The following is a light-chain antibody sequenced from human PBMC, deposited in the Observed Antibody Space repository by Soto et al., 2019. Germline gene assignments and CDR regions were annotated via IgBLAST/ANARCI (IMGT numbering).Light chain of an antibody. CDR2: DAS. CDR1: QDISNY. V-gene: IGKV1-33*01. Sequence: DIQMTQSPSSLSASVGDRVTITCQASQDISNYLSWYQQKPGKAPKLLIYDASNLQTGVPSRFSGSGSGTDFTFTISSLQPEDFATYYCQSYDDLFLFTFGPGTKVDIK. J-gene: IGKJ3*01. CDR3: QSYDDLFLFT.